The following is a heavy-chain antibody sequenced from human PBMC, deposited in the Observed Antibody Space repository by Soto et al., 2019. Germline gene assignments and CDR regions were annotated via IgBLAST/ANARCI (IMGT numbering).Heavy chain of an antibody. V-gene: IGHV3-74*01. J-gene: IGHJ3*01. CDR1: GFNFSNYW. CDR3: VREYLYCSGDDCYSDAFDL. CDR2: IDSDGSGT. D-gene: IGHD2-21*02. Sequence: GGSLRLSCAASGFNFSNYWMHWVSQSPGKGLVWVSRIDSDGSGTAYADSVKGRFTISRDNAKNTLYLQMSSLRAEDTAVYYCVREYLYCSGDDCYSDAFDLWGQGTMVTVSS.